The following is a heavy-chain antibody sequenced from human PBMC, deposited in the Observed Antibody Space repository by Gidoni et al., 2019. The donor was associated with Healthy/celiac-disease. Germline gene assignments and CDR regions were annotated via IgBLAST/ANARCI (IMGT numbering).Heavy chain of an antibody. Sequence: QVQLVQSGAEVKKPGSSVSASCKASRGTFSSYAISRVRQDPGQGLGWMGRIIPILGKANYAHKFQGRVTITAEKSTSTAYMELSSLRSEDRAVYYCARDSEGADDFWSGYYTGWCDPWGQGTLVTVSS. D-gene: IGHD3-3*01. CDR1: RGTFSSYA. V-gene: IGHV1-69*04. J-gene: IGHJ5*02. CDR3: ARDSEGADDFWSGYYTGWCDP. CDR2: IIPILGKA.